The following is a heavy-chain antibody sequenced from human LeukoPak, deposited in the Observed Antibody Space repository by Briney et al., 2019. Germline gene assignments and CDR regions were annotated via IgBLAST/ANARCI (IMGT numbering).Heavy chain of an antibody. CDR1: GFTLSSSE. Sequence: GGPLRLSCAASGFTLSSSEMDWVRQAPGKGLEWVSYISSDNSVLYADSVKGRFTISSDKATNSVYLQMNSLRAEDTAVYYCAREVVTQAIYSGYDAFEIWGQGTMVTVSS. D-gene: IGHD5-12*01. J-gene: IGHJ3*02. CDR2: ISSDNSV. V-gene: IGHV3-48*03. CDR3: AREVVTQAIYSGYDAFEI.